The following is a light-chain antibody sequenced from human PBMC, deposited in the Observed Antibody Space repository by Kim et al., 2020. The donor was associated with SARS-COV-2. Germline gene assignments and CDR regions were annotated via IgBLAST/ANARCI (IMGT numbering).Light chain of an antibody. J-gene: IGKJ4*01. Sequence: VSPEERATLSCRASQSANSNLAWYQQKPGQAPRLLIYDASTRATDIPARFSGSGSGTDFTLTITCLQPEDFAVYYCQQYDKWPLTFGGGTKVDIK. CDR1: QSANSN. CDR3: QQYDKWPLT. CDR2: DAS. V-gene: IGKV3-15*01.